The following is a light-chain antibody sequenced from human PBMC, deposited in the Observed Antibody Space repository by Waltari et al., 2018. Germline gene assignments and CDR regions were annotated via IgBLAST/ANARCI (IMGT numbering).Light chain of an antibody. CDR2: QDS. CDR1: KLGDKY. J-gene: IGLJ2*01. Sequence: SYELTQPPSVSVSPGQTASITCSGYKLGDKYACWYQQKPGQSPVLVIYQDSKRPSGIPERFSGSNSGNTATLTIGGTQAMDEADYYCQAWDSSTAVFGGGTKLTVL. V-gene: IGLV3-1*01. CDR3: QAWDSSTAV.